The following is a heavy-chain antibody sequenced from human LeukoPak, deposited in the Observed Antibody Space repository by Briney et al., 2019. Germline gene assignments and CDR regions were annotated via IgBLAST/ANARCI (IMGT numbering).Heavy chain of an antibody. CDR3: ARGDSGYEYYFDY. Sequence: PGGSLRLSCAASGFTFSSYGMIWVRQAPGKGLEWVAVISFDGSNAFYADSVKGRFTISRDNSKNTLYVQLNSLRSEDTAVYYCARGDSGYEYYFDYWGQGTLVTVSS. CDR1: GFTFSSYG. D-gene: IGHD5-12*01. J-gene: IGHJ4*02. V-gene: IGHV3-33*01. CDR2: ISFDGSNA.